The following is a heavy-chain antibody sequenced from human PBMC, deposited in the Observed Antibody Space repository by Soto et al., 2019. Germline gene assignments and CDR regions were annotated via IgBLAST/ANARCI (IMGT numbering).Heavy chain of an antibody. CDR3: ASLRRYYDFWSGYSPYFDY. Sequence: SETLSLTCAVYGGSFRGYYWSWIRQPPGKGLEWIGEINHSGSTNYNPSLKSRVTISVDTSKNQFSLKLSSVTAADTAVYYCASLRRYYDFWSGYSPYFDYWGQGTLVTVSS. D-gene: IGHD3-3*01. J-gene: IGHJ4*02. CDR1: GGSFRGYY. CDR2: INHSGST. V-gene: IGHV4-34*01.